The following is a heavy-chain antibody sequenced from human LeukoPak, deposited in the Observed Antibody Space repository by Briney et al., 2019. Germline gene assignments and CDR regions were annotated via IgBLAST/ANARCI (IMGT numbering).Heavy chain of an antibody. Sequence: PSETLSLTCTVSGGSISSSSYYWGWIRQPPGKGLEWIGSIYYSGSTNYNPSLKSRVTMSVDTSKNQFSLKLSSVTAADTAVYYCARDRRTWRELSNYDAFDIWGQGTMVTVSS. CDR3: ARDRRTWRELSNYDAFDI. CDR1: GGSISSSSYY. D-gene: IGHD3-16*02. CDR2: IYYSGST. J-gene: IGHJ3*02. V-gene: IGHV4-39*07.